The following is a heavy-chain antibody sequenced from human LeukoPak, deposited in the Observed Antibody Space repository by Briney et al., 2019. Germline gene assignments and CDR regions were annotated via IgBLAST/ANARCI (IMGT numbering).Heavy chain of an antibody. CDR1: GVSISSGGYY. CDR3: ARGYLGYDSSGFYFDY. Sequence: SETLSLTCTVSGVSISSGGYYWSWIRQHPGKGLEWIGYIYYSGSTYYNPSLKSRVTISVDTSKSQFSLKLSSVTAADTAVYYCARGYLGYDSSGFYFDYWGQGTLVTVSS. V-gene: IGHV4-31*03. J-gene: IGHJ4*02. CDR2: IYYSGST. D-gene: IGHD3-22*01.